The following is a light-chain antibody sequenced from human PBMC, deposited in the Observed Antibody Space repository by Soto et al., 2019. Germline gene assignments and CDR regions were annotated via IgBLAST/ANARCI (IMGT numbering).Light chain of an antibody. J-gene: IGLJ2*01. V-gene: IGLV2-14*01. CDR1: SSDGGGYNY. CDR3: SSYTSSSTVL. CDR2: DVS. Sequence: QSALTQPASVSGSPGQSINISCTGTSSDGGGYNYVSWYQQHTGTAPKLTIYDVSNRHSGVSNRFSGSKSGNTACLTISGLQAEEEADYYCSSYTSSSTVLFGGGTKLTVL.